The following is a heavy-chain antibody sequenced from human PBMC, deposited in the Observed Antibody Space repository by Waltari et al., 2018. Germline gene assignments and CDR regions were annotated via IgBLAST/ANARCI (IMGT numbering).Heavy chain of an antibody. Sequence: EVQLVESGGGLVQPRGSLRISGAASGFTFSRSSMTWVRQAPGKGVEWVANIKEDGSEGYYVDSVKGRFTISRDNTKNALFLQMNSLRAEDTAAYYCATVEWYRMDYWGQGTLVTVSS. V-gene: IGHV3-7*01. CDR1: GFTFSRSS. J-gene: IGHJ4*02. CDR3: ATVEWYRMDY. D-gene: IGHD3-3*01. CDR2: IKEDGSEG.